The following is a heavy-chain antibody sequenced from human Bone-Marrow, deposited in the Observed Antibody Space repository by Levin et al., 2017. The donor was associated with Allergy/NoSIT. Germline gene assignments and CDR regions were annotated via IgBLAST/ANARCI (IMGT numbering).Heavy chain of an antibody. CDR2: ISWDGNLK. Sequence: GGSLRLSCAASGFTSGFSFDDYIMHWVRQALGKGVEWVSGISWDGNLKFYADSVKGRFTISREKPKDSLSLQMISLTVDDTAFYFCIKTYSNSWSGRFDSWGQGTLVTVSS. CDR1: GFSFDDYI. CDR3: IKTYSNSWSGRFDS. D-gene: IGHD6-13*01. J-gene: IGHJ5*01. V-gene: IGHV3-9*01.